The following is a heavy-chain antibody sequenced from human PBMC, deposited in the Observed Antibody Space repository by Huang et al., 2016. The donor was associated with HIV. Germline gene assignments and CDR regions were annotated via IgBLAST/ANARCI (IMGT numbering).Heavy chain of an antibody. CDR3: ATDPDRNDGTSWDARYF. D-gene: IGHD7-27*01. CDR1: GFTFSNYD. CDR2: IRATRSTT. J-gene: IGHJ4*02. V-gene: IGHV3-23*01. Sequence: GGSLRLSCAASGFTFSNYDMSWVRQAPGRGLEWVSSIRATRSTTYYADSVKARFTISRDNSKNTLFLQMNSLRAEDTALYYCATDPDRNDGTSWDARYFWGQGTLVTVSS.